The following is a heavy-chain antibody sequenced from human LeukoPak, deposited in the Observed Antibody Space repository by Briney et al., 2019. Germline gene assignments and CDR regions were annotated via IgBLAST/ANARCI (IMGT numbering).Heavy chain of an antibody. CDR3: ARVSEYRGSYPPNY. J-gene: IGHJ4*02. Sequence: GASVKVSCKASGYTFTSYGIGWVRQAPGQGLEWMGWISAYNGNTNYAQKLQGRVTMTTDTSTSTAYMELRSLRSDDTAVYYCARVSEYRGSYPPNYWGQGTLVTVSS. CDR2: ISAYNGNT. D-gene: IGHD1-26*01. CDR1: GYTFTSYG. V-gene: IGHV1-18*01.